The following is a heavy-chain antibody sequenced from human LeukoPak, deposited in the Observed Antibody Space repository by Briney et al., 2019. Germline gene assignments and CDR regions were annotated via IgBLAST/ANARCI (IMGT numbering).Heavy chain of an antibody. V-gene: IGHV4-34*01. CDR2: INHSGST. D-gene: IGHD3-16*01. CDR1: GGSFSGYY. J-gene: IGHJ4*02. CDR3: ARLRYTFFDY. Sequence: SETLSLACVVYGGSFSGYYWSWIRQPPGKGLEWIGDINHSGSTTYNPSLKGRVSVSVDTSKNQFSLQLTSLTAADTAVYYRARLRYTFFDYWGQGNLVTVSS.